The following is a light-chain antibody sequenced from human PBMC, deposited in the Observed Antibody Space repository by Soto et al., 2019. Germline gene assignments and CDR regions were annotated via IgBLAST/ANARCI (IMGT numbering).Light chain of an antibody. J-gene: IGKJ1*01. CDR3: LQYNRYRT. Sequence: DIQMTQSPSTLSASVGARVTITCRASQSISRWLAWYQQKPGEAPKLLIHGASSLESGVPSRFSGGGSGTEFTLTISRLQPDDFATYYCLQYNRYRTFGQGTKVEIK. CDR2: GAS. CDR1: QSISRW. V-gene: IGKV1-5*01.